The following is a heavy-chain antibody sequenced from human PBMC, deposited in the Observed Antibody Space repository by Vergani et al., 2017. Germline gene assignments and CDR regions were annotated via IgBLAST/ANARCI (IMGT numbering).Heavy chain of an antibody. CDR2: IYYSGRT. D-gene: IGHD3-10*01. V-gene: IGHV4-39*07. Sequence: QLQLQESGPGLVKPSETLSLTCTVSGGSISSSSYYWGWIRQPPGKGLEWIGSIYYSGRTYYNPSLKSRVTISVDTSKNQFSLKLSSVTAADTAVYYCARDGGYYGSGIDYWGQGTLVTVSS. CDR3: ARDGGYYGSGIDY. CDR1: GGSISSSSYY. J-gene: IGHJ4*02.